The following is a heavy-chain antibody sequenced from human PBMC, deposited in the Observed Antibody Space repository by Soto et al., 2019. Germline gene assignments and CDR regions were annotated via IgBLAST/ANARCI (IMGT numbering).Heavy chain of an antibody. Sequence: QVQLQQWGAGLLKPSETLSLTCAVYGGSFSGYYWSWIRQPPGKGLEWIGEINHSGSTNYNPSLKRRATISTDTAKTQSSLKLRSVTAAGTAVYYCARGWGRIFDYWGQGTLVTVSS. V-gene: IGHV4-34*01. CDR3: ARGWGRIFDY. J-gene: IGHJ4*02. CDR2: INHSGST. CDR1: GGSFSGYY. D-gene: IGHD7-27*01.